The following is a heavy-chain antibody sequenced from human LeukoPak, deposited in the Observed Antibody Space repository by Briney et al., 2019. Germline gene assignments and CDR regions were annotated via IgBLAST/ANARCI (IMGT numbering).Heavy chain of an antibody. V-gene: IGHV3-7*01. J-gene: IGHJ4*02. D-gene: IGHD3-22*01. CDR3: ARGGYYSAWAEDY. CDR1: GFTFSNYW. CDR2: INENGSEK. Sequence: GGSLRLSCAASGFTFSNYWMGWVRQAPGRGLEWVANINENGSEKYYVDSVKGRFTISRDNGKNSLYLQINSLRAEDTAVFYCARGGYYSAWAEDYWGQGTLVTVSS.